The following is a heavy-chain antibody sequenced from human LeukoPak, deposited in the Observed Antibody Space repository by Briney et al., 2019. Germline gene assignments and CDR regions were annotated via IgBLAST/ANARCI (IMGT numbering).Heavy chain of an antibody. V-gene: IGHV1-2*02. D-gene: IGHD3-16*01. CDR3: ATVGGHH. Sequence: ASVKVSCKASGYTVGGYYMHWVRQAPGQGLEWMGWINPNSDDIKYAQRFQGRVTMTSDTSMNTGYMELRSLRSDDTAVYYCATVGGHHWGQGTLVTVSS. CDR1: GYTVGGYY. CDR2: INPNSDDI. J-gene: IGHJ4*02.